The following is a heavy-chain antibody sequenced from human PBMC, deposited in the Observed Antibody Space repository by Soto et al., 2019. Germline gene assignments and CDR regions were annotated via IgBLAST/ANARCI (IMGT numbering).Heavy chain of an antibody. Sequence: ASVKVSCRTSGYTFTNYVVDWVRQAPGQGLEWMGWINSGNGNTKYSEKFQGRVTITRDTSASTAYMELNSLTSEDTAVYYCARGLTIFGVVIGYWGQGTLVTVSS. D-gene: IGHD3-3*01. CDR3: ARGLTIFGVVIGY. CDR2: INSGNGNT. J-gene: IGHJ4*02. V-gene: IGHV1-3*01. CDR1: GYTFTNYV.